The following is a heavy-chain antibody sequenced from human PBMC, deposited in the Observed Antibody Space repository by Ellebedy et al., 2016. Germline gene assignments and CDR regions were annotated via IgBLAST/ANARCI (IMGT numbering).Heavy chain of an antibody. V-gene: IGHV3-53*01. CDR2: IFSDGNT. CDR3: ARGVGSGWFDP. CDR1: GFTFSNYW. Sequence: GESLKISCAASGFTFSNYWMHWVRQAPGKGLEWVSAIFSDGNTYYADSVKGRFTISRDNSKNTLYLQMNSLRAEDTAGYYGARGVGSGWFDPWGQGTLVTVSS. D-gene: IGHD2-8*01. J-gene: IGHJ5*02.